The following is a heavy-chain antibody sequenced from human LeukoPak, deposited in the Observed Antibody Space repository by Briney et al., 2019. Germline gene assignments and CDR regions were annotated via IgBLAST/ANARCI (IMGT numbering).Heavy chain of an antibody. CDR1: GGSFSGYY. V-gene: IGHV4-34*01. J-gene: IGHJ4*02. Sequence: SETLSLTCAVYGGSFSGYYWSWIRQPPGKGVEWIGEINHSGSTNYNPSLKSRVTISVDTSKNQFSLKLSSVTAADTAVYYCARGAGGSRGYSSGWYVREKFDYWGQGTQVTVSS. D-gene: IGHD6-19*01. CDR2: INHSGST. CDR3: ARGAGGSRGYSSGWYVREKFDY.